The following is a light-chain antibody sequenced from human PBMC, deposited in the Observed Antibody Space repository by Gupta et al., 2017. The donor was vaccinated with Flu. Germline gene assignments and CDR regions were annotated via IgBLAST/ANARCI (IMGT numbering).Light chain of an antibody. V-gene: IGKV2-30*01. CDR1: QSLGYSDGNTS. Sequence: DLVMTQSALALPVTLGQPASISCRSSQSLGYSDGNTSLNWFQQRPGQSQRRIIYEGSNRDTGGTARFSGGGAVNNFTLKSIRAEDEDVGGCYGRKSKHPWTFGQGTKMEIK. CDR3: RKSKHPWT. J-gene: IGKJ2*02. CDR2: EGS.